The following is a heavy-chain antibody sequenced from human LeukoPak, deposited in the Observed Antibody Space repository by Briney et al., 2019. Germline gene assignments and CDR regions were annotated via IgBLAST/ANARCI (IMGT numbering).Heavy chain of an antibody. V-gene: IGHV1-69*06. Sequence: GASVKVSCKASGGTFSSYAISWVRQAPGQGLEWMGGIIPIFGTANYAQKFQGRVTITADKSTSTAYMELSSLRSEDTAVYYCARDSTEPSMETMDAFDIWGQGTMVTVSS. CDR1: GGTFSSYA. CDR3: ARDSTEPSMETMDAFDI. J-gene: IGHJ3*02. D-gene: IGHD4-11*01. CDR2: IIPIFGTA.